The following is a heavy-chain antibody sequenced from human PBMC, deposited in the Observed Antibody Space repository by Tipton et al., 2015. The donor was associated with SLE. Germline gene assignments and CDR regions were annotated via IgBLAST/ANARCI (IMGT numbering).Heavy chain of an antibody. CDR1: GFTFSSYE. J-gene: IGHJ4*02. V-gene: IGHV3-48*03. Sequence: SLRLSCAASGFTFSSYEMNWVRQAPGKGLEWVSYISSSGSTIYYADSVKGRFTISRDNAKNSLYLQMNSLRAEDTAVYYCVRGGYCSSTSCPLDYFDYWGQGTLVTVSS. CDR3: VRGGYCSSTSCPLDYFDY. CDR2: ISSSGSTI. D-gene: IGHD2-2*01.